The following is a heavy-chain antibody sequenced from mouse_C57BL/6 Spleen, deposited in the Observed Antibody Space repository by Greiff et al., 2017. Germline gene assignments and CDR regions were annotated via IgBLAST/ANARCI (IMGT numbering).Heavy chain of an antibody. CDR2: IDPENGDT. V-gene: IGHV14-4*01. CDR1: GFNIKDDY. CDR3: TLKGAWFAY. J-gene: IGHJ3*01. Sequence: VQLQQSGAELVRPGASVKLSCTASGFNIKDDYMHWVKQRPEQGLEWIGWIDPENGDTEYASKFQGKATITADTSSNPAYLQISSLTSEDTAVYYCTLKGAWFAYWGQGTLVTVSA.